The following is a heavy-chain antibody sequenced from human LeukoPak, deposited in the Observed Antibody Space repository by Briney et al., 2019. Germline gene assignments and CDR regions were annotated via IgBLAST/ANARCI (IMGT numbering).Heavy chain of an antibody. CDR3: AKMGNPATVTADY. CDR1: GGSMRNYY. Sequence: SETLSLTCTVSGGSMRNYYWSWIRQPPGKGLEWIGYIYYSGSTIYNPSLKSQVTISVDTSKNQFSLKLNSVTAADTAVYYCAKMGNPATVTADYWGQGTLVTVSS. J-gene: IGHJ4*02. D-gene: IGHD4-17*01. V-gene: IGHV4-59*08. CDR2: IYYSGST.